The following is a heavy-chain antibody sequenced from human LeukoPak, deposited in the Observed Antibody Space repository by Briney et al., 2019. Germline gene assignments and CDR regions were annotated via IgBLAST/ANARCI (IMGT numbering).Heavy chain of an antibody. J-gene: IGHJ6*03. CDR2: INHSGST. V-gene: IGHV4-34*01. CDR3: ARDAYNWNSLGGSTPYYYMDV. D-gene: IGHD1-20*01. Sequence: SETLSLTCAVYGGSFSGYYWSWIRQPPGKGLEWIGEINHSGSTNYNPSLKSRVTISVDTSKNQFSLKLSSVTAADTALYYCARDAYNWNSLGGSTPYYYMDVWGKGTTVTVSS. CDR1: GGSFSGYY.